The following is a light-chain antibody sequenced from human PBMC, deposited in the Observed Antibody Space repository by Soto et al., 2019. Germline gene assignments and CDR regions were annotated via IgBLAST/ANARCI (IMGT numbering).Light chain of an antibody. V-gene: IGKV1-33*01. CDR2: DAS. J-gene: IGKJ5*01. CDR3: QQYDNLIT. Sequence: DSQMTQSPSTMSASVGHRSTISCRASQSISKWLAWFQQKAGKAPKLLIYDASNLETGAPSRFSGSGSGTDFTFTISSLKPEDIATYYCQQYDNLITFGQGTRLEIK. CDR1: QSISKW.